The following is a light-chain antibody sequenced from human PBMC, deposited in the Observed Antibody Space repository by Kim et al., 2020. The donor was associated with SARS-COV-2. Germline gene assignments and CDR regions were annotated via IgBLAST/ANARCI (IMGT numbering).Light chain of an antibody. CDR1: QNIRTY. CDR2: AAS. Sequence: DIQMTQSPSSLSASVGDRVTITCRASQNIRTYLNWYQQKPGKAPKLLIYAASSLASGVPSRFSGSGSGTDFTLTINSLQPEDFATYYCQQGYSTFGQGTKLEIK. V-gene: IGKV1-39*01. J-gene: IGKJ2*01. CDR3: QQGYST.